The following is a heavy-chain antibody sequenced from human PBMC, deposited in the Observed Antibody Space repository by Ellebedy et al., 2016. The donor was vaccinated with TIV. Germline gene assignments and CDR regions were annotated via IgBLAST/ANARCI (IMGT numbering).Heavy chain of an antibody. CDR3: ARSLFSQFDAFDI. CDR1: GGSISSSSYY. V-gene: IGHV4-39*01. J-gene: IGHJ3*02. CDR2: FYYSGST. D-gene: IGHD3-3*01. Sequence: SETLSLTXTVSGGSISSSSYYWVWIRQPPGKGLEWIGTFYYSGSTYYNPSLKSRVTISEDTSNNQFSLRLFSVTAADTAMYYCARSLFSQFDAFDIWGQGTMVTVSS.